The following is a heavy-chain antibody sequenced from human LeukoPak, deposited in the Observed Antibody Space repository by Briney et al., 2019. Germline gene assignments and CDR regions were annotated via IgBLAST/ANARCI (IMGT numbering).Heavy chain of an antibody. CDR2: MYPGHSDT. V-gene: IGHV5-51*01. Sequence: GESLKISCKGSGYSFTSYWIGWVRQMPGKGLEWMGLMYPGHSDTRYSPSFQGQVTISADKSISTAYLQWSSLKASDTAMYYCARQYCSSTSCYSTDFDYWGQGTLVTVSS. CDR3: ARQYCSSTSCYSTDFDY. D-gene: IGHD2-2*01. CDR1: GYSFTSYW. J-gene: IGHJ4*02.